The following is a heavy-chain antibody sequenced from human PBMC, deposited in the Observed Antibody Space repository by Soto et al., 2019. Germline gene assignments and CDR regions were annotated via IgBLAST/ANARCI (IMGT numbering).Heavy chain of an antibody. V-gene: IGHV3-30-3*01. Sequence: GGSLRVSCAASGFTFSSYAMHWVRQSPGKGLEWVAVISYDGSNKYYADSVKGRFTISRDNSKNTLYLQMNSLRAEDTAVYYCARAAGVGQYYYYGMDVWGQGTTVTVSS. D-gene: IGHD1-26*01. CDR1: GFTFSSYA. CDR2: ISYDGSNK. J-gene: IGHJ6*02. CDR3: ARAAGVGQYYYYGMDV.